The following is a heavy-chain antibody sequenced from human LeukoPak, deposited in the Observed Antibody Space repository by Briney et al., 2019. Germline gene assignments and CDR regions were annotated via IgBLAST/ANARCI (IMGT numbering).Heavy chain of an antibody. D-gene: IGHD3-10*01. J-gene: IGHJ4*02. Sequence: SETLSLTCTVSGGSVSRYYWSWIRQSPGKGLEWIGYIYYSGSTYYNPSLKSRVTMSVDTSKNQFSLKLSSVTAVDTAVYYCASGGGYWGQGTLVTVSS. CDR2: IYYSGST. CDR3: ASGGGY. CDR1: GGSVSRYY. V-gene: IGHV4-59*04.